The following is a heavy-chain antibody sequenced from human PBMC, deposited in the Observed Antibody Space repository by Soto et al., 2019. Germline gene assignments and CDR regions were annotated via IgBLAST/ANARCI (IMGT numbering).Heavy chain of an antibody. J-gene: IGHJ3*01. CDR3: VRGLNGFDV. D-gene: IGHD6-19*01. CDR1: GFTFTNYA. CDR2: SRNKPRSYTT. V-gene: IGHV3-72*01. Sequence: GGSLRLSCAASGFTFTNYAMSWVRQAPGKGLEWVARSRNKPRSYTTVYAASVKDRFTISRDDSKNSLYLQMNSLKTEDTAVYYCVRGLNGFDVWGQGTKVTVSS.